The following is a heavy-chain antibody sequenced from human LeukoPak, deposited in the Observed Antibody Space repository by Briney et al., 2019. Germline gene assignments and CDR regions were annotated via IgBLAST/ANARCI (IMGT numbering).Heavy chain of an antibody. CDR2: IRSRANGYAT. CDR1: GFTFSDSA. Sequence: GGSLRLSCAASGFTFSDSAIQSVRQASGKGLERVGRIRSRANGYATAFAASVKGRFSISRDDSKNTAYLQMNSLKTEDTAVYYCTRWGTSSSDAFDIWGQGTMVTVSS. V-gene: IGHV3-73*01. CDR3: TRWGTSSSDAFDI. J-gene: IGHJ3*02. D-gene: IGHD2-2*01.